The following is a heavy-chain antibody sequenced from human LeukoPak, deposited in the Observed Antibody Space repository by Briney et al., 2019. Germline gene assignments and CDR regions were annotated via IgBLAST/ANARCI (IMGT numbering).Heavy chain of an antibody. CDR2: IYNSGST. V-gene: IGHV4-4*07. CDR1: GGSISSYY. D-gene: IGHD3-22*01. CDR3: ARDLGGDYYDSSGYYLEIPNNWFDP. J-gene: IGHJ5*02. Sequence: SETLSLTCTVSGGSISSYYWSWIRQPAGKGLEWIGRIYNSGSTNYNPSLKSRVTMSVDTSKNQFSLKLSSVTAADTAVYYCARDLGGDYYDSSGYYLEIPNNWFDPWGQGTLVTVSS.